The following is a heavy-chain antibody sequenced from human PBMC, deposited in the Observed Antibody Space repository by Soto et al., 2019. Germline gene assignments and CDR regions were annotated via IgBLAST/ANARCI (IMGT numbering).Heavy chain of an antibody. J-gene: IGHJ6*02. D-gene: IGHD3-10*01. CDR3: ASTLVGDGSGSYYGMDV. CDR2: IWYDGSNK. CDR1: GFTFSSYG. V-gene: IGHV3-33*01. Sequence: QVQLVESGGGVVQPGRSLRLSCAASGFTFSSYGMHWVRQAPGKGLEWVAVIWYDGSNKYYADSVKGRFTISRDNSKNTLYLQMNSLRAEDTAVYYCASTLVGDGSGSYYGMDVWGQGTTVTVSS.